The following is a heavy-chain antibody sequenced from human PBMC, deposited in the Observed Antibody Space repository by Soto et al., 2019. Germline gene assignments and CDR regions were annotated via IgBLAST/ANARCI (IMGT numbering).Heavy chain of an antibody. V-gene: IGHV1-18*01. Sequence: QVQLVQSGAEVKKPGASVKVSCKASGDTFTSYGISWVRQAPGQGLELMGWISAYNGNTNYAQKLQGRVTMTTDTSTRTASMELRSLRSDDTAVYYCARDYGFVELFDPWGQGTLVTVSS. CDR2: ISAYNGNT. CDR3: ARDYGFVELFDP. D-gene: IGHD3-10*01. CDR1: GDTFTSYG. J-gene: IGHJ5*02.